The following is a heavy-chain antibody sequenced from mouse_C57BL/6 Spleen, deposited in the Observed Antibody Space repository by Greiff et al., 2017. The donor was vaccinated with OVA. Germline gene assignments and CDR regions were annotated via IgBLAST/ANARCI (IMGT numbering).Heavy chain of an antibody. CDR2: ISDGGSYT. D-gene: IGHD4-1*01. J-gene: IGHJ4*01. CDR1: GFTFSSYA. Sequence: EVKVVESGGGLVKPGGSLKLSCAASGFTFSSYAMSWVRQTPEKRLEWVATISDGGSYTYYPDNVKGRFTISRDNAKNNLYLQMSHLKSEDTAMYYCARDPLGYYAMDYWGQGTSVTVSS. CDR3: ARDPLGYYAMDY. V-gene: IGHV5-4*01.